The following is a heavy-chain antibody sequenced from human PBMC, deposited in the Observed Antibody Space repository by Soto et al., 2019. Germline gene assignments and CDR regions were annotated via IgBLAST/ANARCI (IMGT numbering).Heavy chain of an antibody. V-gene: IGHV3-7*01. J-gene: IGHJ6*02. CDR2: IKQDGSEK. D-gene: IGHD2-2*01. CDR3: ARDLGRTAAGYYYYYAMDV. Sequence: GGSLRLSCAASGFTFSNYWMNWVRQAPGKGLEWVANIKQDGSEKYFVDPVKGRFTISRDNAKNSLYLQMNSLRAEDTAVYYCARDLGRTAAGYYYYYAMDVWGQGTTVTVSS. CDR1: GFTFSNYW.